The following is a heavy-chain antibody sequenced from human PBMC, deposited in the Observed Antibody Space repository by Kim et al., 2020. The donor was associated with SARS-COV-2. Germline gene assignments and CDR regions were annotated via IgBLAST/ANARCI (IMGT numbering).Heavy chain of an antibody. D-gene: IGHD6-13*01. J-gene: IGHJ4*02. CDR1: GFTFSSYG. CDR3: AREEGLSSSWYIGSGYFDY. Sequence: GGSLRLSCAASGFTFSSYGMHWVRQAPGKGLEWVAVISYDGSNKYYADSVKGRFTISRDNSKNTLYLQMNSLRAEDTAVYYCAREEGLSSSWYIGSGYFDYWGQGTLVTVSS. V-gene: IGHV3-33*05. CDR2: ISYDGSNK.